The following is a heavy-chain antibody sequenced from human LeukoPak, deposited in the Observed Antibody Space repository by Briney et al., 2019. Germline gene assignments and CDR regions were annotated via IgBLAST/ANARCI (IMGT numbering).Heavy chain of an antibody. J-gene: IGHJ4*02. D-gene: IGHD4-17*01. CDR2: ISYDGSNK. V-gene: IGHV3-30-3*01. Sequence: PGGSLRLSCAASGFTFSSYAMHWVRQAPGKGLEWVAVISYDGSNKYYADSVKGRFTISRDNSKNTLYLQMNSLRAEDTAVYYCAAIPYGDNGGWGQGTLVTVSS. CDR3: AAIPYGDNGG. CDR1: GFTFSSYA.